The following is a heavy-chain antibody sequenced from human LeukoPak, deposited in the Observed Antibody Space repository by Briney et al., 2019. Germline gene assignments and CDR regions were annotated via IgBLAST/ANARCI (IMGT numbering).Heavy chain of an antibody. J-gene: IGHJ4*02. CDR1: GFTFSSYA. Sequence: GGSLRLSCAASGFTFSSYAMSWVRQAPGKGLEWVSAISGSGGSTYYADSVKGRFTISRDDSKNTLYLQMNSLRAEDTAVYYCAKDNGLTPYYFDYWGQGTLVTVSS. V-gene: IGHV3-23*01. CDR3: AKDNGLTPYYFDY. D-gene: IGHD2-15*01. CDR2: ISGSGGST.